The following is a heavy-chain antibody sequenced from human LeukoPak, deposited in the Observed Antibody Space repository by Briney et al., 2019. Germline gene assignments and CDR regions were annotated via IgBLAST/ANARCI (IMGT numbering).Heavy chain of an antibody. D-gene: IGHD5-12*01. CDR2: INPNSGGT. J-gene: IGHJ3*02. CDR3: ARILKPTRPGGGAFDI. Sequence: ASVKVSCKASGYTFTGYYMHWVRQAPGQGLEWMGWINPNSGGTNYAQKFQGRVTMTRDTSISTAYMELSGLRSDDTAVYYCARILKPTRPGGGAFDIWGQGTMVTVSS. CDR1: GYTFTGYY. V-gene: IGHV1-2*02.